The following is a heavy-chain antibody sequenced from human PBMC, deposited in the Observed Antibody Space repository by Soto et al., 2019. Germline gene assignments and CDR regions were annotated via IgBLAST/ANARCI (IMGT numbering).Heavy chain of an antibody. Sequence: QVQLVESGGGVVQPGRSLRLSCAASGFTFSSYGMHWVRQAPGKGLEWVAVIWYDGSNKYYADSVKGRFTISRDNSKNTLYLKMNSLRAEDTAVYYCARDSTVTPKPYYYYYGMDVWGQGTTVTVSS. CDR3: ARDSTVTPKPYYYYYGMDV. CDR2: IWYDGSNK. V-gene: IGHV3-33*01. D-gene: IGHD4-4*01. CDR1: GFTFSSYG. J-gene: IGHJ6*02.